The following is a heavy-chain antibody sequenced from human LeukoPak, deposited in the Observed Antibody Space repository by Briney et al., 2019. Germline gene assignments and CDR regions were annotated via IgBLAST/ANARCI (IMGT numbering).Heavy chain of an antibody. CDR1: GYTFTSYY. CDR3: ARDNSVGDIAWWFDP. CDR2: IDPSGGST. V-gene: IGHV1-46*01. Sequence: ASVKVSSKASGYTFTSYYMHWVRLAPGQGLEWMGIIDPSGGSTIYAQKFQGRVTMTRDMSTTTDYMELSSLRSEDTAVYYCARDNSVGDIAWWFDPWGQGTLVTVSS. J-gene: IGHJ5*02. D-gene: IGHD3-16*02.